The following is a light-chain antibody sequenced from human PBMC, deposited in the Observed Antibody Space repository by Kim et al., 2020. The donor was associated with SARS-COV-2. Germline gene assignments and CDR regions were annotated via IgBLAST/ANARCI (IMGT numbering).Light chain of an antibody. Sequence: SPGESATLSCRARQTVFSSSLALYKQRPGQAPRLLINGTSGRATGVPDRLSGSGSGTDFTLTVSRLEPEDFAVYYCQLLDSALYTFGQGTKLEI. J-gene: IGKJ2*01. CDR2: GTS. V-gene: IGKV3-20*01. CDR3: QLLDSALYT. CDR1: QTVFSSS.